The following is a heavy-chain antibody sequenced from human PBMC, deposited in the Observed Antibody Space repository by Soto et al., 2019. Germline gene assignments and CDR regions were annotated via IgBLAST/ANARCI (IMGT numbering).Heavy chain of an antibody. CDR1: EFTFSSYA. J-gene: IGHJ5*02. V-gene: IGHV3-30-3*01. Sequence: LRLSCGASEFTFSSYAMDWVRQAPGKGLEWVAVISYDGSNKYYADSVKGRFTISRDNSKNTLYLQMNSLRAEDTAVYYCARDRHGIKQQLVERPRFDPWGQGTLVTVSS. CDR2: ISYDGSNK. D-gene: IGHD6-13*01. CDR3: ARDRHGIKQQLVERPRFDP.